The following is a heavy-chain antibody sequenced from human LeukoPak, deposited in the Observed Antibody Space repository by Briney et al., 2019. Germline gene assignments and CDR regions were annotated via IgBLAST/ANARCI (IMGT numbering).Heavy chain of an antibody. CDR1: GFTFSKYS. D-gene: IGHD1-20*01. J-gene: IGHJ4*02. V-gene: IGHV3-48*04. CDR2: INTDGGTT. Sequence: KTGGSLRLSCAASGFTFSKYSMTWVRQAPGKGLEWVSFINTDGGTTYYADAVRGRFTISRDNAKNSLYLQMNSLRAEDTAIYYCAKHISATGVRVFDYWGQGTLVTVSS. CDR3: AKHISATGVRVFDY.